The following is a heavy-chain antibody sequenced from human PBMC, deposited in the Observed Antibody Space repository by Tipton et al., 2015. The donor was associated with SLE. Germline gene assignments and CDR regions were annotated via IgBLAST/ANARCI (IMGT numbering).Heavy chain of an antibody. CDR1: GGSISSYY. CDR2: IYTSGST. V-gene: IGHV4-4*07. CDR3: ARQHGSGRPFDY. J-gene: IGHJ4*02. D-gene: IGHD3-10*01. Sequence: TLSLTCTVSGGSISSYYWSWIRQPAGKGLEWIGRIYTSGSTNYSPSLRGRVTMSVDTSKNQFSLKLSSVTAADTAVYYCARQHGSGRPFDYWGQGTLVTVSS.